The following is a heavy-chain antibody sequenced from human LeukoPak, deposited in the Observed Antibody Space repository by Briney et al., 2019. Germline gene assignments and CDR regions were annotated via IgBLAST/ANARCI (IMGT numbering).Heavy chain of an antibody. V-gene: IGHV4-59*11. CDR2: IYYSGST. CDR3: ARLRYCSSTSCYWWDYYFYYMDV. Sequence: SETLSLTCTVSGGSISSHYWSCIRQPPGEGLEWIGYIYYSGSTNYNPSLKSRVTISVDTSKNQFSLKLSSVTAADTAVYYCARLRYCSSTSCYWWDYYFYYMDVWGKGTTVTVSS. D-gene: IGHD2-2*01. CDR1: GGSISSHY. J-gene: IGHJ6*03.